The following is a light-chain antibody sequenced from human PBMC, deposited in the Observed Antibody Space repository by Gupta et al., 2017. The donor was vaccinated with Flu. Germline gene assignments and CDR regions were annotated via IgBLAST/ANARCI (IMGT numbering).Light chain of an antibody. Sequence: QSVLAQPPSASGTPGQRVTISCSGSSSNIGSNTVNWYQQVPGMAPKLLIYGNNQRPSGVPGRFSGSKSGTSASLAINGLQSEDEADYYCAAWDDSLNGHYVFGTGTKVTV. V-gene: IGLV1-44*01. CDR2: GNN. CDR3: AAWDDSLNGHYV. J-gene: IGLJ1*01. CDR1: SSNIGSNT.